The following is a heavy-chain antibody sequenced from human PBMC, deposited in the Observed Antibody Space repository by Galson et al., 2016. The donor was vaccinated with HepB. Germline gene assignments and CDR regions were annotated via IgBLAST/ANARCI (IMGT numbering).Heavy chain of an antibody. CDR2: IYPGDSDT. Sequence: KVSCKASGYTFTGYYMHWVRQAPGQGLEWMGIIYPGDSDTRYSPSFQGQVTISADKSISTAYLQWSSLKASDTAMYYCARAGTTEGYYYGMDVWGQGTTVTVSS. CDR3: ARAGTTEGYYYGMDV. V-gene: IGHV5-51*01. D-gene: IGHD1-7*01. CDR1: GYTFTGYY. J-gene: IGHJ6*02.